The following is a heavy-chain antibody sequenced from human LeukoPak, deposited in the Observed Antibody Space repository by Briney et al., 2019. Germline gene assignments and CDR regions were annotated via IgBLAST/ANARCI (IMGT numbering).Heavy chain of an antibody. CDR2: IRIGGDT. D-gene: IGHD3-16*01. Sequence: GASLRLSCAASGFTFSNYAMSWVRQAPGKGLEWVSFIRIGGDTHSADSVRAGFTISRDNSRNTLYLQKSSLRAEDTAVYYCAKDFRPDGTYKYDGGG. CDR1: GFTFSNYA. J-gene: IGHJ6*01. CDR3: AKDFRPDGTYKYDG. V-gene: IGHV3-23*01.